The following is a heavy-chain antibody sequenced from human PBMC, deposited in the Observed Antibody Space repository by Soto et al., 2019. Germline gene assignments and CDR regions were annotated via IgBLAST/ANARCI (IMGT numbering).Heavy chain of an antibody. V-gene: IGHV1-69*08. Sequence: SVKVSCKVSGGAFTNYSLNWVRHAPGQGLEWLGGIIPLHNTSNYSLKLLGRGSVTADISSNTVYMHLSGLTSDDTATYYCAIWSNWNPLYYRGMDVWGQGTTVTVYS. J-gene: IGHJ6*02. CDR3: AIWSNWNPLYYRGMDV. CDR2: IIPLHNTS. D-gene: IGHD1-20*01. CDR1: GGAFTNYS.